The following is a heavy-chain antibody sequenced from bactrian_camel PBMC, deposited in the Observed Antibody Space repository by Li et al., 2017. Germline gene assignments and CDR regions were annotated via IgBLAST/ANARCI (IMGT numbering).Heavy chain of an antibody. V-gene: IGHV3S53*01. Sequence: HVQLVESGGGSVQAGGSLRLSCVASGGSFSDQMGWYRQAPGKEREGVAAIDRDGSTAYADSIKGRFTISRDNAKNTLWLQMNSLKPEDTAMYYCVAGYYSDFIADLNPSEYDYWGQGTQVTVS. J-gene: IGHJ4*01. CDR3: VAGYYSDFIADLNPSEYDY. CDR1: GGSFSDQ. D-gene: IGHD4*01. CDR2: IDRDGST.